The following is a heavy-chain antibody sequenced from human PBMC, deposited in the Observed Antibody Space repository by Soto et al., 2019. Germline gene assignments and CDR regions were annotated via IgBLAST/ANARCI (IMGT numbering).Heavy chain of an antibody. CDR3: ARGGGGEIQLWLPSTYNWFDP. J-gene: IGHJ5*02. V-gene: IGHV3-30-3*01. CDR1: GFTFSYYA. CDR2: ISYDGTNK. Sequence: QVQLVESGGGVVQPGRSLRLSCAASGFTFSYYAMYWVRQAPGKGLEWVAVISYDGTNKYYADSVKGRFTISRDNSKNTLYLQMNSLRAEDTALYYWARGGGGEIQLWLPSTYNWFDPWGQGTLVTVSA. D-gene: IGHD5-18*01.